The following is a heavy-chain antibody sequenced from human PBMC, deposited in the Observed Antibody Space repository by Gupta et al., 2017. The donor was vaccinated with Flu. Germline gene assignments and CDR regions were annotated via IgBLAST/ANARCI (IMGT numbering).Heavy chain of an antibody. V-gene: IGHV1-46*01. CDR1: GYTFTNFY. D-gene: IGHD3-10*01. J-gene: IGHJ6*02. Sequence: QVQLVQSGAEVKKPGASVKVSCKASGYTFTNFYIHWVRQAPGQGLEWMGMINSSGGSTDYAQKFQGRVTMTRDTSTSTVYMELSSLRSGDTSIYYCARDAREGVRGGGLDVWGQGTTVTVSS. CDR3: ARDAREGVRGGGLDV. CDR2: INSSGGST.